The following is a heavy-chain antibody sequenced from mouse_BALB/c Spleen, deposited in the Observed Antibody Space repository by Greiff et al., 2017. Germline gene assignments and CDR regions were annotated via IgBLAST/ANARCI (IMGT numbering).Heavy chain of an antibody. D-gene: IGHD2-3*01. Sequence: VQLKESGPDLVKPSQSLSLTCTVTGYSITSCYSWHWIRQFPGNKLEWIGYIHYSGSTNYNPSLKSRISITRDTSKHQFFLQLNSVTTEDTATYYRASVDGADVYWYFDVWGAGTTVTVSS. CDR3: ASVDGADVYWYFDV. V-gene: IGHV3-1*02. J-gene: IGHJ1*01. CDR1: GYSITSCYS. CDR2: IHYSGST.